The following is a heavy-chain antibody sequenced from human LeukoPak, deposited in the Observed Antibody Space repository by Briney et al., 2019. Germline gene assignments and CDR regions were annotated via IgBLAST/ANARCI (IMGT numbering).Heavy chain of an antibody. CDR3: ARYRSSRIILDY. J-gene: IGHJ4*02. D-gene: IGHD6-13*01. CDR2: IYHSGST. CDR1: GGSISSGGYY. V-gene: IGHV4-30-2*01. Sequence: SETLSLTCTVSGGSISSGGYYWSWIRQPPGKGLEWIGYIYHSGSTYYNPSLKSRVTISVDRSKNQFSLKLSSVTAADTAVYYCARYRSSRIILDYWGQGTLVTVSS.